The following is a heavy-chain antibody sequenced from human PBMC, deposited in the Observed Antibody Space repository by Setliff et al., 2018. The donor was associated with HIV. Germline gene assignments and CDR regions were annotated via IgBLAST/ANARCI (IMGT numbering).Heavy chain of an antibody. J-gene: IGHJ4*02. CDR2: ISVSGRST. CDR1: GFSFDDYA. V-gene: IGHV3-23*01. D-gene: IGHD3-22*01. Sequence: PGGSLRLSCAASGFSFDDYAMHWVRQAPGQGLEWVSGISVSGRSTYYADSVKGRFTISRDNSKNTLYLQMSSLKTEDTAVYYCARPQHIYDDSSDDYWGQGTLVTVSS. CDR3: ARPQHIYDDSSDDY.